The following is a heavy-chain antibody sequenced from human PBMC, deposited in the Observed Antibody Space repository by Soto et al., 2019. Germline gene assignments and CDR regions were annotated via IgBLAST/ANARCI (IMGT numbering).Heavy chain of an antibody. J-gene: IGHJ4*02. CDR2: IYYTGRT. V-gene: IGHV4-30-4*01. CDR1: GGSISSDDYY. CDR3: AREGSSSPEYFDC. D-gene: IGHD2-15*01. Sequence: SETLSLTCSVSGGSISSDDYYWTWIRQPPGVGLEWIGYIYYTGRTSSTPSLESRVTIAIDTSKNQFSLKLSSVSAADTAVYYCAREGSSSPEYFDCWGPGTLVT.